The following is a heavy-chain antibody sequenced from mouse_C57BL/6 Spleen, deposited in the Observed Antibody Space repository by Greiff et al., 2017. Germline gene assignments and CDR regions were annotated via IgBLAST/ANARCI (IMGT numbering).Heavy chain of an antibody. CDR2: IYPGSGNT. J-gene: IGHJ4*01. V-gene: IGHV1-76*01. Sequence: QVQLKESGAELVRPGASVKLSCKASGYTFTDYYINWVKQRPGQGLEWIARIYPGSGNTYYNEKFKGKATLTAEKSSSTAYMQLSSLTSEDSAVYFCARSFITTVVPMDYWGQGTSVTVSS. D-gene: IGHD1-1*01. CDR1: GYTFTDYY. CDR3: ARSFITTVVPMDY.